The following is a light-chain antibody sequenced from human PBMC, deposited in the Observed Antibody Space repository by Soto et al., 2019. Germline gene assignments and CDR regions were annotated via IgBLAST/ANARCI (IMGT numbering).Light chain of an antibody. CDR3: LQDYNYPRT. V-gene: IGKV1-6*01. Sequence: ATQMTQSPSSLSASVGDTVTITCRASQGVSNDLGWYQQKAGKAPKLLICGASSLQSGVPSRFSGSGSGTDYNLTISSLQPEDFATYYCLQDYNYPRTFGQGTKVEVK. CDR2: GAS. CDR1: QGVSND. J-gene: IGKJ1*01.